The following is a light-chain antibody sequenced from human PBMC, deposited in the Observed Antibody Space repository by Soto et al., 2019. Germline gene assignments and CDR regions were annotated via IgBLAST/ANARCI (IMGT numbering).Light chain of an antibody. J-gene: IGKJ5*01. V-gene: IGKV1-9*01. CDR3: QQLNSYPIT. Sequence: IKLTQSPSSLSASVGDRVTITCRASQDIAIYLAWYQQKPGEAPKLLIYAASTLQSGVPSRFSGSGSGTDFTLTISSLQPEDFATYYCQQLNSYPITFGQGTRLEIK. CDR1: QDIAIY. CDR2: AAS.